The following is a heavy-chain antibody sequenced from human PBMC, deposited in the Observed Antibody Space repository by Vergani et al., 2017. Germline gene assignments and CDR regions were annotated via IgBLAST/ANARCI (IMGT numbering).Heavy chain of an antibody. CDR1: GGSISSGNYY. J-gene: IGHJ5*02. Sequence: QVQLQESGPGLVKPSQTLSLTCTVSGGSISSGNYYWSWIRQPAGKGLEWIGRIYTSGSTNYNPSLKSRVTISVDTSKNQFSLKLSSVTAADTAVYCCAREKDYDSSGYYLNNWFDPWGQGTLVTVSS. D-gene: IGHD3-22*01. CDR3: AREKDYDSSGYYLNNWFDP. V-gene: IGHV4-61*02. CDR2: IYTSGST.